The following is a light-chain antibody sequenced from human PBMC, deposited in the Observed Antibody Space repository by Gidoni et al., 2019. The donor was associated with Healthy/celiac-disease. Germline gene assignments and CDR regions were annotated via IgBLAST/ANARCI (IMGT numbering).Light chain of an antibody. J-gene: IGKJ5*01. CDR1: QDISNY. CDR2: DAS. Sequence: DIQMTQSPSSLSASVGDRVTITCQASQDISNYLNWYQQKPGKAPKLLIYDASNLETGVPSRFSGSGSGTDFTFTISSLQPEDIATYYYPLSFGQGTRLEIK. CDR3: PLS. V-gene: IGKV1-33*01.